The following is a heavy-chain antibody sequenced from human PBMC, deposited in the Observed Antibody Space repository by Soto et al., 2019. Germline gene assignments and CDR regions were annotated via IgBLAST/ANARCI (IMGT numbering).Heavy chain of an antibody. CDR1: GYTFTSYG. Sequence: ASVKVSCKASGYTFTSYGISWVRQAPGQGLEWMGWISAYNGNTNYAQKLQGRVTMTTDTSTSTAYMELRSLRSDDTAVYYCASTLEATYPFDIWGQGTMVTVSS. D-gene: IGHD1-26*01. CDR3: ASTLEATYPFDI. V-gene: IGHV1-18*04. J-gene: IGHJ3*02. CDR2: ISAYNGNT.